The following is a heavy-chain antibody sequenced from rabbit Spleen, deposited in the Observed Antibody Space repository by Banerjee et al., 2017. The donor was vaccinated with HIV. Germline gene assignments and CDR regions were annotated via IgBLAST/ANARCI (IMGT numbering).Heavy chain of an antibody. V-gene: IGHV1S45*01. CDR2: IYAGSGTT. J-gene: IGHJ4*01. CDR3: ARDLDGVIGWNFGW. Sequence: QDYLVESGGGLVQPGGSLKLSCKASAFDFSSGGVSWVRQAPGKGLEWIACIYAGSGTTFYATWAKGRFTFSKTSSTTVTLQMTSLTAADTATYFCARDLDGVIGWNFGWWGPGTLVTVS. CDR1: AFDFSSGG. D-gene: IGHD1-1*01.